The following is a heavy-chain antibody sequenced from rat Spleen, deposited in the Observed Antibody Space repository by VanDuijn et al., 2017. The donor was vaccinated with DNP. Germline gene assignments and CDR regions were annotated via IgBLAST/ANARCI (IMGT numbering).Heavy chain of an antibody. D-gene: IGHD1-6*01. V-gene: IGHV5-22*01. CDR1: GFTFSHYY. Sequence: EVQLVESGGGLVQPGKSLKLSCAASGFTFSHYYMAWVRQAPTKGLEWVAYISYNGGSTYYGDSVKGRFTISRDNAKSTLYLQMNSLRSEDMATYYCARRYYGSYFDYWGQGVMVTVSS. J-gene: IGHJ2*01. CDR3: ARRYYGSYFDY. CDR2: ISYNGGST.